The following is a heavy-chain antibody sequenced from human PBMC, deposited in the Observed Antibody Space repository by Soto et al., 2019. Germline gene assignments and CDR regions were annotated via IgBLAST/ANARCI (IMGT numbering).Heavy chain of an antibody. D-gene: IGHD3-10*01. CDR1: GGTFSSYA. CDR3: ARVKDYYGSVRYYYYYGMGG. V-gene: IGHV1-69*13. CDR2: SIPIFDTA. J-gene: IGHJ6*02. Sequence: AASVKVSCKASGGTFSSYAISWARQAPGQVIEWMGVSIPIFDTANYAQKFQGRVTITADQSTSTAYMELSSLRTEDTAVYYCARVKDYYGSVRYYYYYGMGGWGQATTVTVS.